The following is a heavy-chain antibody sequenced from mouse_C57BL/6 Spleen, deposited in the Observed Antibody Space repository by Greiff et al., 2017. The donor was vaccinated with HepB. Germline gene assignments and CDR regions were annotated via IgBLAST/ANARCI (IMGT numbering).Heavy chain of an antibody. CDR1: GYTFTSYT. V-gene: IGHV1-4*01. Sequence: QVQLQHSGAELARPGASVKMSCKASGYTFTSYTMHWVKQRPGQGLEWIGYINPSSGYTKYNQKFKDKATLTADKSSSTAYMQLSSLTSEDSAVYYCAREIYYGYEGAMDYWGQGTSVTVSS. CDR2: INPSSGYT. D-gene: IGHD2-2*01. J-gene: IGHJ4*01. CDR3: AREIYYGYEGAMDY.